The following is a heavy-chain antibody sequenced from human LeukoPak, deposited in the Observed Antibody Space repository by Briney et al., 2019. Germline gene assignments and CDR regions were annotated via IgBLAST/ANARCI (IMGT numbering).Heavy chain of an antibody. Sequence: PGGSLRLSCAASGFTFSSYSRNWVRQAPGKGLEWVSSISSSSSYIYYADSVKGRFTISRDNAKNSLYLQMNSLRAEDTAVYYCATLAVADAFDIWGQGTMVTVSS. CDR3: ATLAVADAFDI. D-gene: IGHD6-19*01. J-gene: IGHJ3*02. V-gene: IGHV3-21*01. CDR1: GFTFSSYS. CDR2: ISSSSSYI.